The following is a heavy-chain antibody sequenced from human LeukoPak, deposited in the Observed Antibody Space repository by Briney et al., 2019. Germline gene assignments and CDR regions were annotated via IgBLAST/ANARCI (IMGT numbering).Heavy chain of an antibody. J-gene: IGHJ3*02. CDR3: ARDYRPYGLWFGDRRGAFDI. CDR1: GGSFGGSFSGYY. D-gene: IGHD3-10*01. Sequence: SETLSLTCAVYGGSFGGSFSGYYWSWIRQPPGKGLEWIGEINHSGSTNYNPSLKSRVTISVDTSKNQFSLKLNSVTAADTAVYYCARDYRPYGLWFGDRRGAFDIWGQGTMVTVSS. CDR2: INHSGST. V-gene: IGHV4-34*01.